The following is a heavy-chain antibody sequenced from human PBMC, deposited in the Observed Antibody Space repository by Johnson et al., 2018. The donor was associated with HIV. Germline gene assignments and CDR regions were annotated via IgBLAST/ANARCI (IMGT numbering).Heavy chain of an antibody. J-gene: IGHJ3*01. CDR3: AKGDWNDVQDAFDV. CDR2: ISSTGNTV. D-gene: IGHD1-1*01. Sequence: QLVESGGGLVQPGGSLRLSCAASGFTFSSYEMNWVRQAPGKGLEWVAYISSTGNTVYYADSVKGRFTISRDNAKNSLYLHMNSLRAEDTAMYYCAKGDWNDVQDAFDVWGQGTMVIVSS. CDR1: GFTFSSYE. V-gene: IGHV3-48*03.